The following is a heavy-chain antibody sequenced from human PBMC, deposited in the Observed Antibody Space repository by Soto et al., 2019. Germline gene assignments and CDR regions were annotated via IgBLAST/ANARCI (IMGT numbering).Heavy chain of an antibody. J-gene: IGHJ4*02. D-gene: IGHD3-16*01. Sequence: QVQLVESGGGVVQPGRSLRLSCAASGFTFSSYAMHWVRQAPGKGLEWVAVISYDGSNKYYADSVKGRFTISRDNSKNTLYLQMNSLRAEDTAVYYCARSSLPGTFGGVKDYWGQGTLVTVSS. CDR3: ARSSLPGTFGGVKDY. CDR2: ISYDGSNK. V-gene: IGHV3-30-3*01. CDR1: GFTFSSYA.